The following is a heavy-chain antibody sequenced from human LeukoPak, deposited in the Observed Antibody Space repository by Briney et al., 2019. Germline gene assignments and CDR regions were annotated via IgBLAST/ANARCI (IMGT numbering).Heavy chain of an antibody. Sequence: GGSLTLACAASGFTFSSYEMNWVRQAPGKGLEWVSYISSSGSTIYYAESVKGRFTISRDNAKTSLYLQMNSLRAEDTAVYYCARGYSYGQPEDCWGQGTLVTVSS. CDR3: ARGYSYGQPEDC. CDR2: ISSSGSTI. J-gene: IGHJ4*02. V-gene: IGHV3-48*03. CDR1: GFTFSSYE. D-gene: IGHD5-18*01.